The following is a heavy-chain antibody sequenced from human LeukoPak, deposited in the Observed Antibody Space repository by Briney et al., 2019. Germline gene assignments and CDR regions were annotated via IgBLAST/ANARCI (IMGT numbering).Heavy chain of an antibody. D-gene: IGHD2-2*01. V-gene: IGHV3-23*01. CDR3: VKSSCRPTSCASDR. CDR1: GFTVSDYA. CDR2: LTTAGDST. Sequence: PGESLRLSWAASGFTVSDYAMSWGRQAPGQGLELRSGLTTAGDSTYYASSVKGRCTITRDNSRNTLFLQMNSLRAEDTAVYFCVKSSCRPTSCASDRWGQETLVTVSS. J-gene: IGHJ5*02.